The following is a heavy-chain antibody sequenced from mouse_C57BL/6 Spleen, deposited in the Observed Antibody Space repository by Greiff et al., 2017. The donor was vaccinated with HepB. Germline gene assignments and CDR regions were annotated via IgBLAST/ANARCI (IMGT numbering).Heavy chain of an antibody. CDR3: ARGGQLRLRAMEY. V-gene: IGHV1-39*01. CDR1: GYSFTDYN. CDR2: INPNYGTT. D-gene: IGHD3-2*02. J-gene: IGHJ4*01. Sequence: EVKLQESGPELVKPGASVKISCKASGYSFTDYNMHWVKQSHGKSLEWIGVINPNYGTTSYNQKFKGKTTLTVDHSSSTAYMTLNSLTSEDSAVYYDARGGQLRLRAMEYWGQGTSVTVSS.